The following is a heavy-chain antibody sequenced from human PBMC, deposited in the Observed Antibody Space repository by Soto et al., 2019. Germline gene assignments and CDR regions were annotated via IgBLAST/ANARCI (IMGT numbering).Heavy chain of an antibody. CDR3: AVVAATNYYYGMDV. Sequence: GASVKVSCKASGYTFTSYGISWVRQAPGQGLEWMGWISAYNGNTNYAQKLQGRVTMTTDTSTSTAYMELRSLRSDDTAVYYCAVVAATNYYYGMDVWGQGTRVTVSS. J-gene: IGHJ6*02. V-gene: IGHV1-18*01. D-gene: IGHD2-15*01. CDR2: ISAYNGNT. CDR1: GYTFTSYG.